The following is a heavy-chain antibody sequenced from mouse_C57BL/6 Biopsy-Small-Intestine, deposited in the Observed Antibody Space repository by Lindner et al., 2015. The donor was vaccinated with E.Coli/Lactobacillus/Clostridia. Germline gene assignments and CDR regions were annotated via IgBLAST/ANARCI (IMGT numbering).Heavy chain of an antibody. Sequence: VQLXESGAELVRPGTSVKLSCKAAGFTFTEYWIGWIKQRPGHGLEWIGDIYPGGDYTNYNEKFKGKATLTADTSSSTAYMQLSSLTSEDSAIYYCARSPYGSLDYWGQGTSVTVSS. J-gene: IGHJ4*01. V-gene: IGHV1-63*02. CDR1: GFTFTEYW. CDR3: ARSPYGSLDY. D-gene: IGHD2-1*01. CDR2: IYPGGDYT.